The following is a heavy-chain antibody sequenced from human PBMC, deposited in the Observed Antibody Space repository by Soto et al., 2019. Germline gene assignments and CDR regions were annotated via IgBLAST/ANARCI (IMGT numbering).Heavy chain of an antibody. V-gene: IGHV3-33*01. CDR2: IWFDGSNK. CDR1: GFTFNTYR. CDR3: ATPRCSGDDPDALEI. D-gene: IGHD5-12*01. Sequence: QVQLVESGGAVVQPGRFLRLSCTASGFTFNTYRMYWVRQAPGKGLEWVAVIWFDGSNKFYRDSVKGRFTISRDNSKNTVYLQMNNVRAEDTAVYHCATPRCSGDDPDALEIWGRATVVTVSS. J-gene: IGHJ3*02.